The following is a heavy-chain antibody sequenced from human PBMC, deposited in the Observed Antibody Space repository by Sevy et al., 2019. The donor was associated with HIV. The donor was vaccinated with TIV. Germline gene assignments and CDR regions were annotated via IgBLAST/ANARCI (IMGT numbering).Heavy chain of an antibody. D-gene: IGHD4-17*01. J-gene: IGHJ3*02. CDR2: ISGPGALT. V-gene: IGHV3-23*01. Sequence: GGSLRLSCAVSGFTFRSYAMSWVRQAPGKGLEWVSSISGPGALTYYAESVKGRFTISRDNSKNTLFLQMNSLRAEDTALYYCAKGDEPAADYADYVPNAFDIWGQGTMVTVSS. CDR1: GFTFRSYA. CDR3: AKGDEPAADYADYVPNAFDI.